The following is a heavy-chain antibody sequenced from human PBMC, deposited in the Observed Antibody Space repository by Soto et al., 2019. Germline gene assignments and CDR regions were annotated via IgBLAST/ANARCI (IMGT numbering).Heavy chain of an antibody. CDR2: IYHSGST. D-gene: IGHD3-22*01. Sequence: PSETLSLTCAVSGYSISSGYYWGWIRQPPGKGLELIGSIYHSGSTYYNPSLKSRVTIPVDTSKNQFSMKLSSVTAADTAVYYCASPKGDYHDSSGYYPFYYYYGMDAGGQGTTVPVSS. J-gene: IGHJ6*02. V-gene: IGHV4-38-2*01. CDR1: GYSISSGYY. CDR3: ASPKGDYHDSSGYYPFYYYYGMDA.